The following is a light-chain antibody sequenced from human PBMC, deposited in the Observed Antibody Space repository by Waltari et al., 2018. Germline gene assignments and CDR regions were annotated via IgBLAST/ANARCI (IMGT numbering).Light chain of an antibody. V-gene: IGLV1-47*02. Sequence: QSVLTQPPSASATPGQRVTISCSGRSSNVGRDNVYWFQQLPGTAPNLLIYNDHQRPSGVPDRFSGSKSGTSASLAISGLRSEDEADYYCVAWDDSLSGYVFGTGTKVTVL. J-gene: IGLJ1*01. CDR1: SSNVGRDN. CDR3: VAWDDSLSGYV. CDR2: NDH.